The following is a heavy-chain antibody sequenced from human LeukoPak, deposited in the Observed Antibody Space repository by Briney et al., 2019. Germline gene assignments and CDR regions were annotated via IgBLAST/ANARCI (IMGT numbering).Heavy chain of an antibody. Sequence: GGSLRLSCAASGFTFSSYGMHWVRQAPGKGLEWVAVIWYDGSNKYYADSVKGRFTISRDNSKNTLYLQMNSLRAEDTAVYYCAKDLSKWYYYGSGSDYYYYGMDVWGQGTTVTVSS. CDR2: IWYDGSNK. D-gene: IGHD3-10*01. J-gene: IGHJ6*02. V-gene: IGHV3-33*06. CDR1: GFTFSSYG. CDR3: AKDLSKWYYYGSGSDYYYYGMDV.